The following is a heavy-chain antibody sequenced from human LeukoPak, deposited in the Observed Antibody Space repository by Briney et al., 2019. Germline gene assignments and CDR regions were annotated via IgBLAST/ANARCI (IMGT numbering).Heavy chain of an antibody. CDR2: IYYTGST. CDR1: RGSISGYY. V-gene: IGHV4-59*01. CDR3: ARGKGYFDY. J-gene: IGHJ4*02. Sequence: SETLSLTCTVSRGSISGYYWSWIRQPPGKELEWIGYIYYTGSTNYNPSLKSRVTISADTSENRFSLKLEPVTAADTAVYYCARGKGYFDYWGQGTLVTVSS.